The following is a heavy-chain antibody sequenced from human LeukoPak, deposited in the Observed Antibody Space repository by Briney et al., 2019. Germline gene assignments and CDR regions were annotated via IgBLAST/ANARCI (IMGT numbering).Heavy chain of an antibody. D-gene: IGHD2-15*01. CDR3: ARDLIHCSGGSCYSNWFGP. CDR2: IYTSGST. J-gene: IGHJ5*02. CDR1: GGSISSYY. Sequence: SETLSLTCTVSGGSISSYYWSWIRQPAGKGLEWIGRIYTSGSTNYNPSLKSRVTMSVDTSKNQFSLKLSSVTAADTAAYYCARDLIHCSGGSCYSNWFGPWGQGTLVTVSS. V-gene: IGHV4-4*07.